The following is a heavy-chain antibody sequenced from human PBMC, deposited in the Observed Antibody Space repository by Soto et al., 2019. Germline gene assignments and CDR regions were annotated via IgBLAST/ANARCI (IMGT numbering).Heavy chain of an antibody. J-gene: IGHJ4*02. Sequence: TKSHPNIVFDGNIDSHNWWSSVRQPPGGGLEWIGFIYHTGSTNYNPSLNSRVTISVDTSKNQFSLTVTSVTAADTAVYYCARRIVATETFDYWGQGTLVTVS. CDR3: ARRIVATETFDY. CDR2: IYHTGST. V-gene: IGHV4-4*02. D-gene: IGHD5-12*01. CDR1: DGNIDSHNW.